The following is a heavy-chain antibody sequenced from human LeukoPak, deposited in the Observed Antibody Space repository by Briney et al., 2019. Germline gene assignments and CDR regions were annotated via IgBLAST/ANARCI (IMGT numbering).Heavy chain of an antibody. Sequence: GGSLRLSCAASGFTLSSYWMSWVRQAPGKGLEWVANIKQDGSEKYYVDSVKGRFTISRDNAKNSLYLQMNSLRAEDTAVYYCARDVVLLWFGELSPDYFDYWGQGTLVTVSS. CDR2: IKQDGSEK. CDR1: GFTLSSYW. D-gene: IGHD3-10*01. CDR3: ARDVVLLWFGELSPDYFDY. V-gene: IGHV3-7*01. J-gene: IGHJ4*02.